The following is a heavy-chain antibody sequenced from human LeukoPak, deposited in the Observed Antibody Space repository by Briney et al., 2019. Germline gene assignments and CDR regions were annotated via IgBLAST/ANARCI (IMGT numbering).Heavy chain of an antibody. CDR1: EFTFSTYW. D-gene: IGHD3-3*01. CDR3: ARRAANYDFWSGYNV. CDR2: IKQDGSEK. J-gene: IGHJ6*04. V-gene: IGHV3-7*01. Sequence: GASLRLSCAASEFTFSTYWMSWVRQAPGKGLEWVASIKQDGSEKYYVDSVKGRFTISRDNAKNSVYLQMNSLRAEDMAVYYCARRAANYDFWSGYNVWGKGTTVTVSS.